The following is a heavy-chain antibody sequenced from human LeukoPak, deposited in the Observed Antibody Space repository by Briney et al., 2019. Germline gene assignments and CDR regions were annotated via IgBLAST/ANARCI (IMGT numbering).Heavy chain of an antibody. J-gene: IGHJ4*02. V-gene: IGHV3-48*01. D-gene: IGHD6-13*01. CDR3: ARLAAAADY. Sequence: GGSLRLSCAASGFTFSSYSMNWVRQAPGKGLEWVSYISSSSSTIYYADSVKGRFTISRDNAKNSLYLQMNSLRAEDTAVYYCARLAAAADYWGQGTLVTVSS. CDR2: ISSSSSTI. CDR1: GFTFSSYS.